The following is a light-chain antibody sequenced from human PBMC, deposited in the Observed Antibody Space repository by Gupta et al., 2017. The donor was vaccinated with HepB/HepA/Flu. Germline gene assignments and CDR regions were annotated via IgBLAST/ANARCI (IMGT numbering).Light chain of an antibody. V-gene: IGLV2-23*02. CDR2: DVT. CDR1: SSDIGTYKF. J-gene: IGLJ3*02. Sequence: QSALTQPASVSVSPGQSITISCTGSSSDIGTYKFVSWYQHHPGKAPQLIIYDVTKRPAGISNRFSGSRSGNTASLTISGLQAADEADYYCCSYAGFATVVFGGGTMLTVL. CDR3: CSYAGFATVV.